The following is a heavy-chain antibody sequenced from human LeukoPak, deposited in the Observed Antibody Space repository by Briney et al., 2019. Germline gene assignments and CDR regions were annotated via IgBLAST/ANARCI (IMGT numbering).Heavy chain of an antibody. CDR2: ISSNGGST. D-gene: IGHD3-10*01. J-gene: IGHJ4*02. V-gene: IGHV3-64*04. Sequence: GGSLRLSCSASGFTFSSYAMHWVRQAPGKGLEYVSAISSNGGSTYYADSVKGRFTISRDNSRSTLYLQMNSLRPEDTAIYYCAREGYYGSGSPPSLYFDYWGQGTLVTVSS. CDR1: GFTFSSYA. CDR3: AREGYYGSGSPPSLYFDY.